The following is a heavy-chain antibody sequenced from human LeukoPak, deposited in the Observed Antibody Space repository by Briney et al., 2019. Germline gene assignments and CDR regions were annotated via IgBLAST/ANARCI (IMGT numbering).Heavy chain of an antibody. V-gene: IGHV3-30*18. Sequence: PGRSLRLSCAASGFTFSSYGMHWVRQAPGKGLKWVAVISYDGSNKYYADSVKGRFTISRDNSKNTLYLQMNSLRAEDTAVYYCAKDLEFGIDYWGQGTLVTVSS. J-gene: IGHJ4*02. CDR3: AKDLEFGIDY. CDR2: ISYDGSNK. CDR1: GFTFSSYG. D-gene: IGHD3-10*01.